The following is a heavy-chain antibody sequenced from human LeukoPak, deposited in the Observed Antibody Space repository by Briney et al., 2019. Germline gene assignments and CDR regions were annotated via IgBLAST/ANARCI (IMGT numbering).Heavy chain of an antibody. CDR3: ARNSITMVRGVIVEDYYMDV. V-gene: IGHV1-69*13. J-gene: IGHJ6*03. D-gene: IGHD3-10*01. CDR2: IIPIFGTA. CDR1: GYTFTSYG. Sequence: SVKVSCKASGYTFTSYGISWVRQAPGQGLEWMGGIIPIFGTANYAQKFQGRVTITADESTSTAYMELSSLRSEDTAVYYCARNSITMVRGVIVEDYYMDVWGKGTTVTISS.